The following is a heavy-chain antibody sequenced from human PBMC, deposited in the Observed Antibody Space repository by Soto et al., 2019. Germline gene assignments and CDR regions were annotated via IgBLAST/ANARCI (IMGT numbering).Heavy chain of an antibody. CDR2: MYHSGST. CDR1: GGSISSGGYS. CDR3: AREVVRGVMVRWFDP. D-gene: IGHD3-10*01. Sequence: SETLSLTCAVSGGSISSGGYSWSWIRQPPGKGLEWIGYMYHSGSTYYNPSLKSRVTISIDTSKNQFSLKLSSVTAADTAVYYCAREVVRGVMVRWFDPWGQGTLVTVSS. J-gene: IGHJ5*02. V-gene: IGHV4-61*08.